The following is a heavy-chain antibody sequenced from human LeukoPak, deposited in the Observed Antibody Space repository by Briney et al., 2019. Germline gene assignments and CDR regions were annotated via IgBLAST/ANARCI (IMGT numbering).Heavy chain of an antibody. D-gene: IGHD3-3*01. Sequence: SETLSLTCAVYGGSFSGYYWSWIRQPPGKGLEWIGEINHSGSTNYNPSLKSRVTISVDTSKNQFSLKLSSVTAADTAVYYCARLTIFGVVTQDYYYYYGMDVWGQGTTVTVSS. CDR1: GGSFSGYY. CDR3: ARLTIFGVVTQDYYYYYGMDV. CDR2: INHSGST. J-gene: IGHJ6*02. V-gene: IGHV4-34*01.